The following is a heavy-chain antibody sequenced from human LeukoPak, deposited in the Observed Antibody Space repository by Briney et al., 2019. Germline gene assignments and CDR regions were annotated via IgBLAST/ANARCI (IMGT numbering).Heavy chain of an antibody. CDR2: LYYSGST. V-gene: IGHV4-61*01. J-gene: IGHJ4*02. D-gene: IGHD6-19*01. Sequence: SETLSLTCTVSGYSISSGYSWSWIRQPPGKGLEWIGYLYYSGSTNYNPSLKSRVTISVDTSKNQFSLKLSSVTAADTAVYYCASRITGSGNDYWGQGTLVTVSS. CDR1: GYSISSGYS. CDR3: ASRITGSGNDY.